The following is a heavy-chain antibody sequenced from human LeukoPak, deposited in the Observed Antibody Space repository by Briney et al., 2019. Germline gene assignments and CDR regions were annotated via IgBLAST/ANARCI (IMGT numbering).Heavy chain of an antibody. CDR1: GGSISSSSYY. J-gene: IGHJ4*02. CDR3: ARDPPAYCSGGSCYGGGRYDY. Sequence: PSETLSLTCTVSGGSISSSSYYWGWIRQPPGKGLEWIGSIYYSGSTYYNPSLKSRVTISVDTSKNQFSLKLSSVTAADTAVYYCARDPPAYCSGGSCYGGGRYDYWGQGTLVTASS. V-gene: IGHV4-39*07. CDR2: IYYSGST. D-gene: IGHD2-15*01.